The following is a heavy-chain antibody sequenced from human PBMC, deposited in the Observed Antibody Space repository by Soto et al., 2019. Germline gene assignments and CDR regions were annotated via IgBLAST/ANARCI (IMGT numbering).Heavy chain of an antibody. CDR3: ALNWMTAYTPGRPKKKAYYYYGLNV. Sequence: QLVQSGAEVKKPGSSVKVSCKASGGSFSSHAVSWLRQAPGQGPEWMGGIIPICGTTTYAQKFQGRITIAADDFTTNAYMELSSLRSEDTAIYYCALNWMTAYTPGRPKKKAYYYYGLNVWGHGTTVIVSS. CDR2: IIPICGTT. CDR1: GGSFSSHA. J-gene: IGHJ6*02. V-gene: IGHV1-69*01. D-gene: IGHD3-10*01.